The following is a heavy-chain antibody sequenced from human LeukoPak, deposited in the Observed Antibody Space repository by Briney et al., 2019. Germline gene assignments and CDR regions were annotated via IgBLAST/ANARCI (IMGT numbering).Heavy chain of an antibody. D-gene: IGHD1-26*01. Sequence: PSEILSLTCAVYDGSLSGHYWSWIRQTPGKGLEWIGEINHSGSTNYNPSLKSRVTISGDMSKNQFSLKVTSVTAADTAVYYCARLTVGALDYWGQGTLVTVPS. CDR1: DGSLSGHY. CDR3: ARLTVGALDY. CDR2: INHSGST. V-gene: IGHV4-34*01. J-gene: IGHJ4*02.